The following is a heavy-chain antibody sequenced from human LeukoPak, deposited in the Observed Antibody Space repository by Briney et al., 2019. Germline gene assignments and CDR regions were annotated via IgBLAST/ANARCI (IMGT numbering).Heavy chain of an antibody. Sequence: PSQTLSLTCTVSGGSISSGDYYWSWIRQPPGKGLEWIGYIYYSGSTYYNPSHKSRVTVSVDKSKNQFSLKLSSVTAADAAVYYCARYTDYFDSSGYYKYFDYWGQGTLVTVSS. V-gene: IGHV4-30-4*01. CDR3: ARYTDYFDSSGYYKYFDY. CDR2: IYYSGST. CDR1: GGSISSGDYY. D-gene: IGHD3-22*01. J-gene: IGHJ4*02.